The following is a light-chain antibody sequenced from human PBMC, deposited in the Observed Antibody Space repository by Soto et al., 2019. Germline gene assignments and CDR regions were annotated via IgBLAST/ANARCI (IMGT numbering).Light chain of an antibody. CDR2: LNSDGSH. V-gene: IGLV4-69*01. J-gene: IGLJ2*01. Sequence: QLLLTQSPSASASLGASVKLTCTLSSGHSTYAIAWHQQQPEKGPRFFMKLNSDGSHNRGDGIPDRFSGSSSGAERYLSISGLQSEDEAEYYCQTWGTGIVILGGRTKLTVL. CDR3: QTWGTGIVI. CDR1: SGHSTYA.